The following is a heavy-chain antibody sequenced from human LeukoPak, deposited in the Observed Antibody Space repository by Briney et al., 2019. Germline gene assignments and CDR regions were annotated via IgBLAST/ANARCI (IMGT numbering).Heavy chain of an antibody. CDR3: AKDTYYYDF. D-gene: IGHD3/OR15-3a*01. V-gene: IGHV3-30*18. J-gene: IGHJ4*02. CDR2: ISYDGSNK. Sequence: GRSLRLSCAASGFTFSSYGMHWVRQAPGKGLEWVAVISYDGSNKYYADSVKGRFTISRDNSKNTLYLQMNSLRVEDTAVYYCAKDTYYYDFWGQGTLVTVSS. CDR1: GFTFSSYG.